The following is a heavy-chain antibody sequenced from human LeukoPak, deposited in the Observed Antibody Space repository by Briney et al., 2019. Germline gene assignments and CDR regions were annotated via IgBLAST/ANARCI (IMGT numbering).Heavy chain of an antibody. V-gene: IGHV4-39*01. CDR3: ARVEYPGARLDY. CDR1: GFTLSTCGMH. Sequence: GSLRLSCAASGFTLSTCGMHWVRQPPGKGLEWIGSIYYSGSTYYNPSLKSRVTISVDTSKNQFSLKLSSVTAADTAVYYCARVEYPGARLDYWGQGTLVTVSS. J-gene: IGHJ4*02. CDR2: IYYSGST. D-gene: IGHD4/OR15-4a*01.